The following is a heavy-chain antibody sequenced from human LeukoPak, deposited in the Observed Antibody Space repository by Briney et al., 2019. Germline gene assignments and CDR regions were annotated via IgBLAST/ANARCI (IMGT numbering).Heavy chain of an antibody. CDR3: ASPSRRRRSWDPNDAFDI. CDR2: IYPGDSDT. D-gene: IGHD6-13*01. V-gene: IGHV5-51*01. J-gene: IGHJ3*02. CDR1: GYSFTSYW. Sequence: GESLKISCKGSGYSFTSYWIGWVRQMPGKGLEWMGIIYPGDSDTRYSPSFQGQVTISADKSISTAYLQWSSLKASDTAMYYCASPSRRRRSWDPNDAFDIWGQGTMVTVSS.